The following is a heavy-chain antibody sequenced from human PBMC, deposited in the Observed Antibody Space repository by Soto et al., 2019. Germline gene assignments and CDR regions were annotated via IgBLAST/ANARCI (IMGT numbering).Heavy chain of an antibody. Sequence: PSETLSLTCTVSGGSVSSCSYYWVWIRQPPGKGLEWIGYIYYSGSTNYNPSLKSRVTISVDTSKNQFSLKLSSVTAADTAVYYCARDIRIAVTRGWFDPWGQGTLVTVSS. J-gene: IGHJ5*02. CDR2: IYYSGST. V-gene: IGHV4-61*01. CDR1: GGSVSSCSYY. CDR3: ARDIRIAVTRGWFDP. D-gene: IGHD6-19*01.